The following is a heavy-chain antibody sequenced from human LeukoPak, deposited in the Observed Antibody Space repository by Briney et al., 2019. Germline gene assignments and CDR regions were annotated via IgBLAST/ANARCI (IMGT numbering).Heavy chain of an antibody. Sequence: ASVKVSCKASGYTFTTYDINWVRQATGQGLEWMGWMNPNSGNTGYAQKFQGRITITRNTSISTAYMELTSLTSGDTAVYYCARRPLERMAGSWFDPWGQGTLVTVSS. V-gene: IGHV1-8*03. D-gene: IGHD3-3*01. CDR3: ARRPLERMAGSWFDP. CDR2: MNPNSGNT. CDR1: GYTFTTYD. J-gene: IGHJ5*02.